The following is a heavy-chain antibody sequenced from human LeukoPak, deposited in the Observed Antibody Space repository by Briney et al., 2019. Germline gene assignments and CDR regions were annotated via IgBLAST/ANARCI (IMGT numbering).Heavy chain of an antibody. CDR3: VKDGSGSPWYSDY. D-gene: IGHD6-25*01. Sequence: GGSLRLSCSASGFTFSSYAMHWVRQAPGKGLEYVSAISSNGGSTYYADSVKGRFTISRDNSKNTLYLQMSSLRAEDTAVYYCVKDGSGSPWYSDYWGQGTLVTVSS. CDR2: ISSNGGST. J-gene: IGHJ4*02. V-gene: IGHV3-64D*06. CDR1: GFTFSSYA.